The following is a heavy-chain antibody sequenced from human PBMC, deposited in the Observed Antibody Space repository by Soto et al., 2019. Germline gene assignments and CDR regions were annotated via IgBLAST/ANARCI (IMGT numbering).Heavy chain of an antibody. J-gene: IGHJ6*02. CDR2: IYYSGST. V-gene: IGHV4-31*02. CDR1: GGSISSGGYY. CDR3: ARDHKLSCSGGSCYLHYYYYGMDV. Sequence: SETLSLTCTVSGGSISSGGYYWSWIRQHPGKGLEWIGYIYYSGSTYYNLSLKSRVTISVDTSKNQFSLKLSSVTAADTAVYYCARDHKLSCSGGSCYLHYYYYGMDVWGQGTTVTVSS. D-gene: IGHD2-15*01.